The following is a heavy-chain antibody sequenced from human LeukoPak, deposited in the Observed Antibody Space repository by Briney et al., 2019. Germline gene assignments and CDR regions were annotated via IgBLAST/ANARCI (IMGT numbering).Heavy chain of an antibody. J-gene: IGHJ4*02. CDR1: GFTFSDYY. D-gene: IGHD1-20*01. CDR2: ISMTGTTI. CDR3: AREYNWNYIDY. Sequence: GGSLRLSCVASGFTFSDYYMSWIRQAPGKGREWVSYISMTGTTIYYADSVKGRFAISRNNAKNSLYLQMNSLRAEDTAVYYCAREYNWNYIDYWGQGTLVTVSS. V-gene: IGHV3-11*01.